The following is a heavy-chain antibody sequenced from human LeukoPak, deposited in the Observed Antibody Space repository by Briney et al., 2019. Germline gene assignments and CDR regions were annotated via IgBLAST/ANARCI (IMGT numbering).Heavy chain of an antibody. CDR1: RYTFTGYY. Sequence: GSVKDSSKAPRYTFTGYYMHWVRQALGQGLEWMGWINPNSGGTNYAQKFQSSVTMIRDTSISTAYMELSRLRSDDAAVYYCARERSGSLDYWGQGTLVTVSS. D-gene: IGHD1-26*01. CDR2: INPNSGGT. CDR3: ARERSGSLDY. J-gene: IGHJ4*02. V-gene: IGHV1-2*02.